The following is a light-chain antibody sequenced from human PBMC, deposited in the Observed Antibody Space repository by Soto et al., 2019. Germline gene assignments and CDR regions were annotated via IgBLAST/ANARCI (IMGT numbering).Light chain of an antibody. V-gene: IGKV3-20*01. Sequence: EIVLTQSPGTLSLSPGETATLSCRASQTVNSDYLAWFQQRPGQAPRLLIFATSRRATDIPDRFSGSGSGTDFTLTIGRLEPEDFAVYYCQQYGSSPRTFGQGTKVDIK. CDR1: QTVNSDY. CDR3: QQYGSSPRT. CDR2: ATS. J-gene: IGKJ1*01.